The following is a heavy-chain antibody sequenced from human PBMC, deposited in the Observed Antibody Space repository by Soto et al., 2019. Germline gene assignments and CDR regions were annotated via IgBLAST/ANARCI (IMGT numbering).Heavy chain of an antibody. CDR3: ARDRGGDGYNYGDDAFDI. D-gene: IGHD2-21*01. CDR1: GFTFSSYS. J-gene: IGHJ3*02. CDR2: ISSSSSTI. Sequence: PGGSLRLSCAASGFTFSSYSMNWVRQAPGKGLEWVSYISSSSSTIYYADSVKGRFTISRDNAKNSLYLQMNSLRDEDTAVYYCARDRGGDGYNYGDDAFDIWGQGTMVTVSS. V-gene: IGHV3-48*02.